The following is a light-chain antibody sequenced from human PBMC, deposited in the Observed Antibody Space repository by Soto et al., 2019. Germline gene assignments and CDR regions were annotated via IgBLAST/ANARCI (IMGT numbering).Light chain of an antibody. CDR2: DLT. J-gene: IGLJ1*01. V-gene: IGLV2-14*03. CDR3: ISYTNTNTYV. Sequence: QSALTQPASVSGSPGQSITISCTGTSSDVGGYNFVSWYQHHLAKAPKLMIYDLTYRPSGVSNRFSGSKSGNTAYLTISGLQAEDEADYYCISYTNTNTYVFGTGTKLTVL. CDR1: SSDVGGYNF.